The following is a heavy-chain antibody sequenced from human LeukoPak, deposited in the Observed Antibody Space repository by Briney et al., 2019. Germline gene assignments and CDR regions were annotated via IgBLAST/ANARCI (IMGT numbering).Heavy chain of an antibody. J-gene: IGHJ5*02. Sequence: SETLSLTCTVSGDSLSSTTYNWGWIHQPPGTGLEWIGSIYYSGITYYNPSLTRRVTMSVDTSENQFSLNLNSVTAADTAVYYCARGFRYCSGGSCYPGVNWFDPWGQGTLVTVSS. V-gene: IGHV4-39*01. D-gene: IGHD2-15*01. CDR3: ARGFRYCSGGSCYPGVNWFDP. CDR2: IYYSGIT. CDR1: GDSLSSTTYN.